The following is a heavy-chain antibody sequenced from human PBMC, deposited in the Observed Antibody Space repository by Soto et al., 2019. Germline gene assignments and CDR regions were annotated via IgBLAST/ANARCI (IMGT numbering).Heavy chain of an antibody. Sequence: SETLSLTCAVYGGSFSGYYWSWIRQPPGKGLEWIGEINHSGSTNYNPSLKSRVTISVDTSKNQFSLKLSSVTAADTAVYYCAFLDLHPGIAAAGTDYWGQGTLVTVSS. V-gene: IGHV4-34*01. CDR2: INHSGST. CDR1: GGSFSGYY. CDR3: AFLDLHPGIAAAGTDY. D-gene: IGHD6-13*01. J-gene: IGHJ4*02.